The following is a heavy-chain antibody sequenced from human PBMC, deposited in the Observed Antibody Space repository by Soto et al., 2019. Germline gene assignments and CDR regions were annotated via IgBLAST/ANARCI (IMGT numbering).Heavy chain of an antibody. CDR2: INAGNGNT. CDR1: GYTFTSYA. J-gene: IGHJ2*01. Sequence: QVQLVQSGAEEKKPGASVKVSCKASGYTFTSYAMHWVRQAPGQRLEWMGWINAGNGNTKYSQKFQGRVTITRDTSASTAYMELRSLRSEDTAVDYCARATSWWYFDLWGRGTLVTVSS. V-gene: IGHV1-3*05. CDR3: ARATSWWYFDL.